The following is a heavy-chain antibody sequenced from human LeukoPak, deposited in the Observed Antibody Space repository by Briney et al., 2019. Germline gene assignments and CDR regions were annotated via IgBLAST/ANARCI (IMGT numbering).Heavy chain of an antibody. V-gene: IGHV3-9*01. CDR3: AKDIGPDYDSSGPNAFDI. J-gene: IGHJ3*02. CDR1: GFTFDDYA. CDR2: ISWNSGSI. D-gene: IGHD3-22*01. Sequence: SLRLSCAASGFTFDDYAMHWVRQAPGKGLEWVSGISWNSGSIGYADSVKGRFTISRDNAKNSLYLQMNSLRAEDTALYYCAKDIGPDYDSSGPNAFDIWGQGTMVTVSS.